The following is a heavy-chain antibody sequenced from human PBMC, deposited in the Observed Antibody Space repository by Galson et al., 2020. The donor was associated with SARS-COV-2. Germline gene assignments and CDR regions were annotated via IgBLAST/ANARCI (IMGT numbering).Heavy chain of an antibody. Sequence: SETLSLTCLVSGYSISSGYFWGWIRQPPGEGLEWMGSIYHSGATSYNPSRRSRLSMSVDTSNNQFSLNLISVTAADTAGNFCARILDIAGRPVDYWGQGTLVSVSS. J-gene: IGHJ4*02. CDR2: IYHSGAT. D-gene: IGHD6-6*01. CDR3: ARILDIAGRPVDY. V-gene: IGHV4-38-2*01. CDR1: GYSISSGYF.